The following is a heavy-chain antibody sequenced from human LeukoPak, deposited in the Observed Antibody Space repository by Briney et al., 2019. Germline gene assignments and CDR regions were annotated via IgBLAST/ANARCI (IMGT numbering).Heavy chain of an antibody. CDR1: GFTVSTNC. D-gene: IGHD3-9*01. J-gene: IGHJ3*02. CDR3: ARDRETYYDILTGYYTLGDAFDI. Sequence: GGSLRLSCAASGFTVSTNCMIWVRQPPGKGPEWVSVIYNTGSTYNADSVKGRFTISRDNAKNTLYLQMNSLRAEDTAVYYCARDRETYYDILTGYYTLGDAFDIWGQGTMVTVSS. V-gene: IGHV3-53*01. CDR2: IYNTGST.